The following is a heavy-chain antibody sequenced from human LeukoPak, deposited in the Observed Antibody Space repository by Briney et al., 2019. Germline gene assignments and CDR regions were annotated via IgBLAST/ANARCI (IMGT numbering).Heavy chain of an antibody. CDR3: AKELYSPTWIDY. V-gene: IGHV3-30*18. CDR1: GFTFSSYG. D-gene: IGHD6-13*01. CDR2: ISYDGTNK. Sequence: GGSLRLSCAASGFTFSSYGMHWVRQAPGKGLEWVSVISYDGTNKFYADSVKGRFTISRDNSKNTLFPQMNSLRAGDTAVYYCAKELYSPTWIDYWGQGTLVTVSS. J-gene: IGHJ5*01.